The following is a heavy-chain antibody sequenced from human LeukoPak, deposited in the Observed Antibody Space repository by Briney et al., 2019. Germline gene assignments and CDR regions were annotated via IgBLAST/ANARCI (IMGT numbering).Heavy chain of an antibody. D-gene: IGHD3-3*01. CDR1: GGTFSSYA. CDR3: ASNLGGSYYDFWSGYDTGYYYGMDV. J-gene: IGHJ6*02. V-gene: IGHV1-69*13. CDR2: IIPIFGTA. Sequence: SVKVSCKASGGTFSSYAISWMRQAPGQGLEWMGGIIPIFGTANYAQKFQGRVTITADESTSTAYMELSSLRSEDTAVYYCASNLGGSYYDFWSGYDTGYYYGMDVWGQGTTVTVSS.